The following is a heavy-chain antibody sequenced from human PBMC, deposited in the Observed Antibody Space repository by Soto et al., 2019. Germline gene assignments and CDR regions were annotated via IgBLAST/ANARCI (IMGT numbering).Heavy chain of an antibody. D-gene: IGHD2-2*01. CDR3: ARQDGSVVVPAAHNDY. J-gene: IGHJ4*02. CDR1: GFTFSSYS. Sequence: EVQLVESGGGLVKPGGSLRLSCAASGFTFSSYSMNWVRQAPGKGLEWVSSISSSSSYIYYADSVKGRFPISRDNAKNSLYRQMNSRRAEDTAVYYCARQDGSVVVPAAHNDYWGQGTLGTVAS. V-gene: IGHV3-21*01. CDR2: ISSSSSYI.